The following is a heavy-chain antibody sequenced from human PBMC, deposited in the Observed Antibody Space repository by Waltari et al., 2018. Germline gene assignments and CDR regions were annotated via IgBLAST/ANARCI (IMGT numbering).Heavy chain of an antibody. D-gene: IGHD1-20*01. CDR1: GGSFSGYY. CDR2: IKQTGST. Sequence: QVQLQQWGAGLLKTSETLSLTCAVYGGSFSGYYWSWIRQPPGKGLEWIGEIKQTGSTNYSPALKSRVTISVDTAKNQFSLKLSSMTAADTAVYYCARGRGYNWNYDYYYMDVWGKGTTVTVSS. J-gene: IGHJ6*03. CDR3: ARGRGYNWNYDYYYMDV. V-gene: IGHV4-34*01.